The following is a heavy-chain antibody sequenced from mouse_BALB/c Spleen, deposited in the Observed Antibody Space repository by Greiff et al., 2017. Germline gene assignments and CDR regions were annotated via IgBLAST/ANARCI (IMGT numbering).Heavy chain of an antibody. CDR1: GYTFTSYW. Sequence: LVESGAELARPGASVKLSCKASGYTFTSYWMQWVKQRPGQGLEWIGAIYPGDGDTRYTQKFKGKATLTADKSSSTAYMQLSSLASEDSAVYYCARSGYGSSYEDYWGQGTTLTVSS. J-gene: IGHJ2*01. CDR2: IYPGDGDT. D-gene: IGHD1-1*01. V-gene: IGHV1-87*01. CDR3: ARSGYGSSYEDY.